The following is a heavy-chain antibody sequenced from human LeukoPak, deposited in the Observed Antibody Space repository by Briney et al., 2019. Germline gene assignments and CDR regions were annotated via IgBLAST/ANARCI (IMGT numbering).Heavy chain of an antibody. Sequence: GESLKISCKGSGYSFTSYWIGWVRQMPGKGLEWMGIIYPGDSDTRYSPSFQGQVTISADKSISTAYLQWSSLKASDTAMYYCARTANFWSGNDAFDIWGQGTMATVSS. D-gene: IGHD3-3*01. J-gene: IGHJ3*02. V-gene: IGHV5-51*01. CDR1: GYSFTSYW. CDR2: IYPGDSDT. CDR3: ARTANFWSGNDAFDI.